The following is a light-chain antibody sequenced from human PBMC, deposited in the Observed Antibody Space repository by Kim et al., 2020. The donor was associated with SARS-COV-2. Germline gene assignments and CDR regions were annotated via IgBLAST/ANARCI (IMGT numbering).Light chain of an antibody. V-gene: IGKV3-15*01. J-gene: IGKJ1*01. CDR2: GAS. Sequence: GSPGERATLSCRASQSVSNSLAWYQQKPGQAPRLLIYGASTRATGIPVRFSGSGSRTEFTLTISSLQSEDFAVYYCQQYNNWPETFGQGTKVDIK. CDR1: QSVSNS. CDR3: QQYNNWPET.